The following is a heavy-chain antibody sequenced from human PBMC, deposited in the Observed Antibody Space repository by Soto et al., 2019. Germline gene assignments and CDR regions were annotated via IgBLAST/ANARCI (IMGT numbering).Heavy chain of an antibody. Sequence: SETLSLICDVYDGSFSGYSWSWIRQPPGKGLEWIGEINHSGTTNYNPSLQSRVTMSVDTSKNQFSLNLRSLTDADTAVYFCARVPYPFDYYYAMDVWGQGTTVTVSS. CDR3: ARVPYPFDYYYAMDV. J-gene: IGHJ6*02. D-gene: IGHD3-16*01. V-gene: IGHV4-34*01. CDR2: INHSGTT. CDR1: DGSFSGYS.